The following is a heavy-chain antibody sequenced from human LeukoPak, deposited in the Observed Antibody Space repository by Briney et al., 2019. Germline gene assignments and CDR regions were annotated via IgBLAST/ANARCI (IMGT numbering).Heavy chain of an antibody. CDR3: ANQRRDSSSSSFRFYFDY. CDR1: GFTFSTYA. V-gene: IGHV3-23*01. CDR2: LTGSGDNT. J-gene: IGHJ4*02. D-gene: IGHD6-6*01. Sequence: GGSLRLSCAASGFTFSTYAMSWVRQAPGKGLEWVSALTGSGDNTYYADSVKGRFTISRDNPKNMLYLQMNSLRAEDTAVYYCANQRRDSSSSSFRFYFDYWGQGTLVTVSS.